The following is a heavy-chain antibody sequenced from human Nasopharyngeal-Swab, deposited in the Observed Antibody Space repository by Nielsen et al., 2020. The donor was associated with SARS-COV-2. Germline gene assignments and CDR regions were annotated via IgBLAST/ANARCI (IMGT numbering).Heavy chain of an antibody. CDR1: GFTFTSYA. CDR2: IDDSGGT. D-gene: IGHD1/OR15-1a*01. Sequence: GESLKISCAASGFTFTSYAMSWVRQNPEEGLKWVAGIDDSGGTYYADSVKGRFTISRDNSKNTVYLQMDSLRSADTATYFCAKETGTTGTPLFDSWGQGTLVTVSS. CDR3: AKETGTTGTPLFDS. V-gene: IGHV3-23*01. J-gene: IGHJ4*02.